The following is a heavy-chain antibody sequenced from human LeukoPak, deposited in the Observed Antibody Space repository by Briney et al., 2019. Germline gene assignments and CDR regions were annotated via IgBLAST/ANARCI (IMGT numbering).Heavy chain of an antibody. CDR2: ISGGGGST. D-gene: IGHD5/OR15-5a*01. J-gene: IGHJ6*02. Sequence: GVLRLSCAASGFTFSSYAMSWVRQAPGKGLEWVSAISGGGGSTYYADSVKGRFTISRDNSKNTLFLQMNSLRAEDTAVYYCAKSVYGANYYYYYGMDVWGQGTTVTVSS. CDR3: AKSVYGANYYYYYGMDV. CDR1: GFTFSSYA. V-gene: IGHV3-23*01.